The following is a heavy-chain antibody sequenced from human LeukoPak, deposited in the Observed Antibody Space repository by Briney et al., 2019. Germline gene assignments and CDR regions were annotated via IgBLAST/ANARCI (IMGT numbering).Heavy chain of an antibody. CDR1: GGSFSGYY. Sequence: ASETLSLTCAVYGGSFSGYYWSWIRQPPGKGLEWIGEINHSGSTNYNPSLKSRVTISVDTSKNQFSLKLSSVTAADTAVYYCARDGDTAMVTGWFDPWGQGTLVTVSS. CDR2: INHSGST. D-gene: IGHD5-18*01. V-gene: IGHV4-34*01. CDR3: ARDGDTAMVTGWFDP. J-gene: IGHJ5*02.